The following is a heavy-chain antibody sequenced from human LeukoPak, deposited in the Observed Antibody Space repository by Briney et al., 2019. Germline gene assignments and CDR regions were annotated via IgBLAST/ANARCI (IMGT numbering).Heavy chain of an antibody. V-gene: IGHV1-2*02. CDR2: INPNSGGT. CDR1: GYTFTGYY. CDR3: ARGGCSGGSCYRWFDP. Sequence: GASVTVSCKASGYTFTGYYMHWVRQAPGQGLEWMGWINPNSGGTNYAQKFQGRVTMTRDTSISTAYMELSRLRSDDTAVYYCARGGCSGGSCYRWFDPWGQGTLVTVSS. D-gene: IGHD2-15*01. J-gene: IGHJ5*02.